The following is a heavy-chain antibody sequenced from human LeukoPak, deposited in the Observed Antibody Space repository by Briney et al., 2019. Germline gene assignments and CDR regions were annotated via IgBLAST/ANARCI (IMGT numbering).Heavy chain of an antibody. V-gene: IGHV3-33*01. D-gene: IGHD4-17*01. CDR2: IWFDGSDK. CDR1: GFTFNNYD. CDR3: ARGPRAHGDSYYFDY. Sequence: PGGSLRLSCAASGFTFNNYDMYWVRQAPGKGLEWVAVIWFDGSDKYYVDSVKGRFTISRDNSKNTVYLQMYSLRAEDTAVYYCARGPRAHGDSYYFDYWGQGTLVTVSS. J-gene: IGHJ4*02.